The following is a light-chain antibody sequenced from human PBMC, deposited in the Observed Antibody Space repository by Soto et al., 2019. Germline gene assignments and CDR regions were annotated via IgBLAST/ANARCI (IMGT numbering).Light chain of an antibody. J-gene: IGKJ1*01. CDR1: QGISTY. Sequence: DIQMTQSPSSLSASVGDRVTITCRASQGISTYLAWYQQKPGKVPKLLIYTASTLHSGVPSRISGSGSGTDFTLTIRSLQPEDAATYYCQQYGSAPGTFGQGTKVEIK. V-gene: IGKV1-27*01. CDR2: TAS. CDR3: QQYGSAPGT.